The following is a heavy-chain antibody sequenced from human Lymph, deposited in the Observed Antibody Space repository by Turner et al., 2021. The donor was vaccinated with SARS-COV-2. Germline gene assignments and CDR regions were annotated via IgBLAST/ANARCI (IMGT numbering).Heavy chain of an antibody. V-gene: IGHV1-69*10. D-gene: IGHD2-2*01. J-gene: IGHJ5*02. Sequence: QVQLVQSGAEVKKPGSSVKVSCKASGGTFSSYAITWVRQAPGQGLEWMGGIIPILAIANYAQKFQGRVTITADKSTSTAYMELSSLRSEDTAVYYCARESPYCSSTSCYDPWGQGTLVTVSS. CDR3: ARESPYCSSTSCYDP. CDR2: IIPILAIA. CDR1: GGTFSSYA.